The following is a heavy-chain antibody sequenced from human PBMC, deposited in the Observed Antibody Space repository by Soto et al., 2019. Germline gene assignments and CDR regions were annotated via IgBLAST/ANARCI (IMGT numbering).Heavy chain of an antibody. J-gene: IGHJ5*02. V-gene: IGHV1-69*02. Sequence: QVQLVQSGAEVKKPGSSVKVSCKASGGTFSRYTINWVRQAPGQGLEWMGRIIPIAAIANYTQKFKRRVTNTVDKSSTTAYMKLSSLRSNDKAVYYCARGSTIVRGAPNWFDPWGQGTLVTVSS. CDR2: IIPIAAIA. D-gene: IGHD3-10*01. CDR3: ARGSTIVRGAPNWFDP. CDR1: GGTFSRYT.